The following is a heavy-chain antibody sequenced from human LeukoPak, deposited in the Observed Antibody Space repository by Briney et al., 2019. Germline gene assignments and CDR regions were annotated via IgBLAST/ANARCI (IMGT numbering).Heavy chain of an antibody. CDR1: GFTFSTYA. Sequence: PGGSLRLFCAASGFTFSTYAMSWVRQAPGKGLEWVSAISNSGSSTYCADSVKGRFTISRDTSKNTLYLQMNSLRAEDTAVYYCAKGRTLDYWGQGTLVTVSS. CDR3: AKGRTLDY. J-gene: IGHJ4*02. V-gene: IGHV3-23*01. CDR2: ISNSGSST.